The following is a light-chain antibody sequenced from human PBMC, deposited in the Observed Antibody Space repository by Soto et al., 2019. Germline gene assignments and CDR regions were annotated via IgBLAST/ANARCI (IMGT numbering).Light chain of an antibody. V-gene: IGKV1-5*03. CDR2: KAS. CDR3: QQYHIYSGT. J-gene: IGKJ1*01. Sequence: DIQMTQSPSTLSASVGDRVTITCRASQTIDSWLAWYQQRPGKPPNLLIYKASTLASGVPSRFSGSGSGTEFTLTINSLQPDDFATYYCQQYHIYSGTSGQGTKVDIK. CDR1: QTIDSW.